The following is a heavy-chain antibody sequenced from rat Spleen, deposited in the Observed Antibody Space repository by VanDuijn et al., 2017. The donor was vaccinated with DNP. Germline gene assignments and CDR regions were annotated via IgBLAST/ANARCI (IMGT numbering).Heavy chain of an antibody. CDR3: ARWVRYFDY. V-gene: IGHV3-1*01. Sequence: EVQLQESGPGLVKPPQSLPLTCSVTGYSITRNYWGWVRKFPGNKMEWMGYISYSGYTSYNPSLKSRISITRDTSKNQFFLHLNSVTTEDTATYYCARWVRYFDYWGHGVMVTVSS. D-gene: IGHD1-1*01. CDR1: GYSITRNY. CDR2: ISYSGYT. J-gene: IGHJ2*01.